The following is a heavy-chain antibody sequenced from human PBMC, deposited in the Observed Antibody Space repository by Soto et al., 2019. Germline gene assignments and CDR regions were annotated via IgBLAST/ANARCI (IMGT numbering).Heavy chain of an antibody. J-gene: IGHJ4*02. CDR1: GGSSSSGDYY. Sequence: QVLLQESGPGLVKPSQTLSLTCSVSGGSSSSGDYYWSWIRQPPGKGLEWIGYIHNSVSTYYNPSLKSRVTISVDTSTNHFSLKLSSVTAADTAVYYCARGGRYFGGIVDLDSWGQGTLVTVSS. V-gene: IGHV4-30-4*01. D-gene: IGHD3-16*01. CDR2: IHNSVST. CDR3: ARGGRYFGGIVDLDS.